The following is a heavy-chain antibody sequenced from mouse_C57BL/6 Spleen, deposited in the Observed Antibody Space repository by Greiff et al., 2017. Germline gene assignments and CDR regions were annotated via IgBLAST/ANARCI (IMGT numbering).Heavy chain of an antibody. D-gene: IGHD2-3*01. V-gene: IGHV5-17*01. Sequence: EVMLVESGGGLVKPGGSLKLSCAASGFTFSDYGMHWVRQAPEKGLEWVAYISSGSSTIYYADTVKGRFTISRDNAKNTLFLQMTSLRSEDTAMYYCARDDGPRNFEVWGTGTTGTVSS. CDR3: ARDDGPRNFEV. J-gene: IGHJ1*03. CDR1: GFTFSDYG. CDR2: ISSGSSTI.